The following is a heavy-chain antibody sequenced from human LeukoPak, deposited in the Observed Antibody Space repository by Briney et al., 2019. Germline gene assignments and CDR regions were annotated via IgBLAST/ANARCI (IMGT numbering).Heavy chain of an antibody. Sequence: GASVKVSCKASGYIFTGYYMRWVRQAPGQGLEWMGWINPNSGGTNYAQKFQGRVTMTRDTSISTAYMELSRLRSDDTAVYYCARVDVVVPAAISWYFDVWGRGTLVTVSS. CDR3: ARVDVVVPAAISWYFDV. CDR1: GYIFTGYY. D-gene: IGHD2-2*01. J-gene: IGHJ2*01. V-gene: IGHV1-2*02. CDR2: INPNSGGT.